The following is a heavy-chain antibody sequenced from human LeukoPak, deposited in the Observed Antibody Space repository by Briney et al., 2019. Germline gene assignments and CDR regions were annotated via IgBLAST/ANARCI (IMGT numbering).Heavy chain of an antibody. V-gene: IGHV4-39*01. CDR3: ARSYNWFDP. CDR1: GDSLSSRSHY. Sequence: SETLSLTCTVSGDSLSSRSHYWGWIRQPPGKELEWIGSIYYSGSTYYNPSLKSRITISVDTSKNQFSLKLSSVTAADTSVYHCARSYNWFDPWGQGTLITVSS. J-gene: IGHJ5*02. CDR2: IYYSGST.